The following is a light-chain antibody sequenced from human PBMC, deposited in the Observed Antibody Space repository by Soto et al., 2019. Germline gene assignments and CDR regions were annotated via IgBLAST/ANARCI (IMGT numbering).Light chain of an antibody. J-gene: IGKJ1*01. V-gene: IGKV3-15*01. Sequence: EIVMRQSPATLSVSPGERATLSCRASQSVSSNLAWYQQKPGQAPRLLIYGASTRATGIPARFSGSGSGTEFTLTISSLQSEDFAVYYCQQYNNWPPWTF. CDR2: GAS. CDR1: QSVSSN. CDR3: QQYNNWPPWT.